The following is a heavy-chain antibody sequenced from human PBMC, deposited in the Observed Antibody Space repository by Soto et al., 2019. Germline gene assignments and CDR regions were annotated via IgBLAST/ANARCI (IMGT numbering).Heavy chain of an antibody. CDR1: GFIFSNYP. CDR2: ISNDGSNT. Sequence: QVQLVESGGGVVQPGKSLTLSCAASGFIFSNYPMHWVRQAPGKGLEWVALISNDGSNTYYADSVQGRFIITRDNSKNAMYMEMNRLRAEDAAVYYCAIESYDILTDYFTRAFDYWGQGTLVTLSS. J-gene: IGHJ4*02. CDR3: AIESYDILTDYFTRAFDY. D-gene: IGHD3-9*01. V-gene: IGHV3-30-3*01.